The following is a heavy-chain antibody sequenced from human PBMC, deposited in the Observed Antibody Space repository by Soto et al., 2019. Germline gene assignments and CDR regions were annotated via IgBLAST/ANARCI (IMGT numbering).Heavy chain of an antibody. CDR2: ITGGADDT. V-gene: IGHV3-23*01. CDR1: GFTFSNYW. J-gene: IGHJ4*02. D-gene: IGHD2-2*01. Sequence: GGSLRLSCTASGFTFSNYWMHWVRRDPGKGLEWVSAITGGADDTYNADSVRGRFTISRDNSKNTLYLQMNSLRAEDTAVYYCAKGSSNSRPYYFDYWGQGTLVTVSS. CDR3: AKGSSNSRPYYFDY.